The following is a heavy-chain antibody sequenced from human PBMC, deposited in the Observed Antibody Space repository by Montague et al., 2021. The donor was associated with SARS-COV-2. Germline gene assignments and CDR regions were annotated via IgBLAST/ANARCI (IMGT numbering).Heavy chain of an antibody. V-gene: IGHV4-39*02. CDR3: VREYTGSSQAS. D-gene: IGHD6-6*01. J-gene: IGHJ5*02. CDR2: IFHSGTT. CDR1: GGSIVTGDYY. Sequence: SETLSLTCSVSGGSIVTGDYYWAWSRQPPGKGLEWIGSIFHSGTTYYAPSLRGRVTISVDTSKNQFSLELNSVTAADTAFYYCVREYTGSSQASWGQGTLVTVSS.